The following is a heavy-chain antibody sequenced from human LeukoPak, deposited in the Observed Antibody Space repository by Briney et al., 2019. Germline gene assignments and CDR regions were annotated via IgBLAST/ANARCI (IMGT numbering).Heavy chain of an antibody. Sequence: SQTLSLTCTVSGGSISSGSYYWRWIRQPAGKGLEWIGRIYTSGSTNYNPSLKSRVTISVDTSKNQFSLKLSSVTAADTAVYYCARHWNYYDSSGYPSYYYYYYYMDVWGKGTTVTVSS. CDR1: GGSISSGSYY. CDR2: IYTSGST. D-gene: IGHD3-22*01. J-gene: IGHJ6*03. V-gene: IGHV4-61*02. CDR3: ARHWNYYDSSGYPSYYYYYYYMDV.